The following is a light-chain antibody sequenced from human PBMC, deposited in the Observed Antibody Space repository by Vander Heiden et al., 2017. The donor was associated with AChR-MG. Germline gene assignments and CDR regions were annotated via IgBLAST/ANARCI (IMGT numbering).Light chain of an antibody. J-gene: IGKJ1*01. CDR1: QSFTNNN. CDR2: GTS. Sequence: IVLTQSPGTLSLSPGERATLSCRASQSFTNNNLAWYQQKAGQPPRLLIYGTSTRATDIPDRFSGSGSGTDFILTIISLEPEDFGVYYCQQEGISPRTFGQGTRVEIK. V-gene: IGKV3-20*01. CDR3: QQEGISPRT.